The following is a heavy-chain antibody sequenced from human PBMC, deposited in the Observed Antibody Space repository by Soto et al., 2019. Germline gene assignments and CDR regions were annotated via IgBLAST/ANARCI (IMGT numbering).Heavy chain of an antibody. V-gene: IGHV3-64*02. Sequence: GGSLRLSCAASGFSFSNYAMHWVRQAPGKGLEYVSAISGNGASTYYADSVKGRFTIFRDNSKNTLYLQMGSLSAEDRAVYYWARGPSTVATWLDYWGQGTLVTVSS. J-gene: IGHJ4*02. CDR2: ISGNGAST. CDR1: GFSFSNYA. CDR3: ARGPSTVATWLDY. D-gene: IGHD4-17*01.